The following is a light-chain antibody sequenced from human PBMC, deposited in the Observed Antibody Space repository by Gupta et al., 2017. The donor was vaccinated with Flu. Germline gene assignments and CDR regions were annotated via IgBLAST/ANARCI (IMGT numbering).Light chain of an antibody. J-gene: IGLJ2*01. CDR1: NIGNNY. V-gene: IGLV1-51*01. CDR2: DNN. Sequence: NIGNNYVSWYHQLPGTAPKLLIYDNNKRPSGIPDRFSASKSGTSATLGITGLQTGDEASYFCSTWDGSVTAMVFGAGTNLTVL. CDR3: STWDGSVTAMV.